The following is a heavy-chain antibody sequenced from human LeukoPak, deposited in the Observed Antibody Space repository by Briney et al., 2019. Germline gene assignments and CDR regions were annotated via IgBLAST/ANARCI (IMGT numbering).Heavy chain of an antibody. Sequence: GGSLRLSCAASGFTFSSYAMSWVRQAPGKGLEWVSAISGSGGSTYYADSVRGRFTISRDNSKNTLYVQMNSLRAEDTAVYYCAKGHYYGSGSLDYWGQGTLVTVSS. CDR2: ISGSGGST. D-gene: IGHD3-10*01. V-gene: IGHV3-23*01. CDR3: AKGHYYGSGSLDY. J-gene: IGHJ4*02. CDR1: GFTFSSYA.